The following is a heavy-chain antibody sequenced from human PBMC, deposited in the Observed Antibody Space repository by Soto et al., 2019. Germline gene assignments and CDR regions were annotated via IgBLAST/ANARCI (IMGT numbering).Heavy chain of an antibody. CDR2: IYSSGST. J-gene: IGHJ4*02. CDR1: GGSISNYY. Sequence: SETLSLTCTVSGGSISNYYWNWIRQSPGKGLEWIGYIYSSGSTHYNPSLQNRVTISIDTSKNQVSLKVNSVTSADTAVYYCARGGGIMVVTAPYDHWGQGTLVTVSS. CDR3: ARGGGIMVVTAPYDH. D-gene: IGHD2-21*02. V-gene: IGHV4-59*01.